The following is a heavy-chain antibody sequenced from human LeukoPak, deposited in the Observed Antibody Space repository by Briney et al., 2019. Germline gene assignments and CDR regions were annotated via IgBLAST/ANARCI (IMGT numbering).Heavy chain of an antibody. CDR2: FDPEDGET. CDR3: ATESSSSGYLNWFDP. D-gene: IGHD3-22*01. Sequence: ASVKVSCKVSGYTLTELSMHWVRQAPGKGLEWMGGFDPEDGETIYAQKFQGRVTMTEDTSTDTAYMELSSLRSEDTAVYYCATESSSSGYLNWFDPWGQGTLVTVSS. CDR1: GYTLTELS. V-gene: IGHV1-24*01. J-gene: IGHJ5*02.